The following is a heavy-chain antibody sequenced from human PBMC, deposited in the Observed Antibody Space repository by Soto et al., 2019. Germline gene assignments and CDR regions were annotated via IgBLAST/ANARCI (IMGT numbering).Heavy chain of an antibody. J-gene: IGHJ4*02. CDR1: GFTFTTYA. Sequence: EVQLLESGGGLVQPGGSLRLSCAASGFTFTTYAMSWVRQPPGKGLEWVSGISSSGDIPYYADSVKGWFTISRDQSKKTVYLQMNSLRAEDTALYYCAKVNSIVGDGDHDYWGQGTLVYVSS. D-gene: IGHD4-17*01. CDR3: AKVNSIVGDGDHDY. CDR2: ISSSGDIP. V-gene: IGHV3-23*01.